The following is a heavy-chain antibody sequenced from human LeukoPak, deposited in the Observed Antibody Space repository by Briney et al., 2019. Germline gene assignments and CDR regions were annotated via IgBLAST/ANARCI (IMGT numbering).Heavy chain of an antibody. D-gene: IGHD3-16*02. CDR1: GGSFSGYY. CDR3: VRGPNYVWGSYRYFDY. J-gene: IGHJ4*02. CDR2: INHSGST. V-gene: IGHV4-34*01. Sequence: TSETLSLTCAVYGGSFSGYYWSWIRQPPGKGLEWIGEINHSGSTNYNPSLKSRVTISVDTSKNQFSLKLTSVTAADTAVYYCVRGPNYVWGSYRYFDYWGQGTLVTVSS.